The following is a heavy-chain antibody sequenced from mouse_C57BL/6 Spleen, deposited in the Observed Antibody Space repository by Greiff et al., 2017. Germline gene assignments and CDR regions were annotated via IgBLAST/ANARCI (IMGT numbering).Heavy chain of an antibody. CDR2: INPNNGGT. CDR1: GYTFTDYN. V-gene: IGHV1-18*01. D-gene: IGHD2-4*01. CDR3: ARGDYDGPPFAY. J-gene: IGHJ3*01. Sequence: EVQLVESGPELVKPGASVKIPCKASGYTFTDYNMDWVKQSHGKSLEWIGDINPNNGGTIYNQKFKVKATLTVDKSSSTAYMELRSLTSEDTAVDYCARGDYDGPPFAYWCQGTLVTVSA.